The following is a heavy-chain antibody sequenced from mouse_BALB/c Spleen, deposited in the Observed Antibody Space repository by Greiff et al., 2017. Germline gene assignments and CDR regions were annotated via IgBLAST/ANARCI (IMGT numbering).Heavy chain of an antibody. CDR2: INPYNGDT. J-gene: IGHJ4*01. CDR1: GYSFTGYF. CDR3: ARRITTVVADYYAMDY. Sequence: EVQLQQSGPELVKPGASVKISCKASGYSFTGYFMNWVMQNHGKSLEWIGRINPYNGDTFYNQKFKGKATLTVDKSSSTAHMELRSLASEDSAVYYCARRITTVVADYYAMDYWGQGTSVTVSS. V-gene: IGHV1-20*02. D-gene: IGHD1-1*01.